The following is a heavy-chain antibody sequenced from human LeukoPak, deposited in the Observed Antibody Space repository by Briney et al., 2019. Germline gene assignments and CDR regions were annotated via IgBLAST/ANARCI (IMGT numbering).Heavy chain of an antibody. V-gene: IGHV3-30*02. CDR3: TKEKVAYYTDRWSGLFDT. D-gene: IGHD1-26*01. CDR2: IRHDGSNK. CDR1: GFIFSDYG. Sequence: GGSLRLSCAASGFIFSDYGMNWVRQVPGKGLEWLTFIRHDGSNKFYAESVKGRFTISRDMSKNTLYPQMNSLTLEDTAIYYCTKEKVAYYTDRWSGLFDTWGQGTLVSVSS. J-gene: IGHJ5*02.